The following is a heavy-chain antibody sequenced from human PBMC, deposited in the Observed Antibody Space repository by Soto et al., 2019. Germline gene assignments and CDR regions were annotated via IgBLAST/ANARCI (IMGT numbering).Heavy chain of an antibody. CDR3: ARSYYYYDSSGYYRGEFNWFDP. CDR2: IYYSGST. V-gene: IGHV4-59*01. Sequence: PSETLSLTCTVSGCSISRYYWSWIRQPPGKGLVWIGYIYYSGSTNYTPSLKSRVTISVDTSKNQFSLKLSSVTAADTAVYYCARSYYYYDSSGYYRGEFNWFDPWGQGTLVTVSS. CDR1: GCSISRYY. D-gene: IGHD3-22*01. J-gene: IGHJ5*02.